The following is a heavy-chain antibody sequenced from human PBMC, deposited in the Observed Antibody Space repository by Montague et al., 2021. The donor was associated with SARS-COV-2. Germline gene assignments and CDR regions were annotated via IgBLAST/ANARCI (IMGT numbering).Heavy chain of an antibody. D-gene: IGHD3-16*02. V-gene: IGHV4-39*01. CDR1: GGSISSSSYY. J-gene: IGHJ4*02. CDR3: ARIRIGVWGSYRYFDY. Sequence: SETLSLTCTVSGGSISSSSYYWGWIRQPPGKGLEWIGSIYYSGSTYYNPSLKSRVTISVDTSKNQFSLKLSSVTAADTAVYYCARIRIGVWGSYRYFDYWGRGTLVTVSS. CDR2: IYYSGST.